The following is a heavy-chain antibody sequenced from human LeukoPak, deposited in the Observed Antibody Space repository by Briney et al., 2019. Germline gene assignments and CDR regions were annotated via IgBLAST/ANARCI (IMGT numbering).Heavy chain of an antibody. CDR1: GVSISSYY. Sequence: PSETLSLTCTVSGVSISSYYWSWVRQPPGKGLEWVGYIYYSGSTNYNPSLKSRVTISVDTSKNQFSLKLSSVTAADTAVYYCARVRYFDWLSIDYWGQGTLVTVSS. J-gene: IGHJ4*02. D-gene: IGHD3-9*01. CDR2: IYYSGST. CDR3: ARVRYFDWLSIDY. V-gene: IGHV4-59*01.